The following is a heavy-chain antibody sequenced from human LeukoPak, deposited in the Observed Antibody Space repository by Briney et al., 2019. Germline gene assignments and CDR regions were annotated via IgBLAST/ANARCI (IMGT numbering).Heavy chain of an antibody. CDR3: ARSGVRGQQTTYYFDY. D-gene: IGHD4-23*01. CDR1: GGSISNYY. J-gene: IGHJ4*02. V-gene: IGHV4-59*12. Sequence: SETLSLTCTVSGGSISNYYWSWIRQPPGKGLEWIGYIFYSGTTNYNPSLKSRLTISVDTSKNQFSLKLSSVTAADTAVYYCARSGVRGQQTTYYFDYWGQGTLVSVSS. CDR2: IFYSGTT.